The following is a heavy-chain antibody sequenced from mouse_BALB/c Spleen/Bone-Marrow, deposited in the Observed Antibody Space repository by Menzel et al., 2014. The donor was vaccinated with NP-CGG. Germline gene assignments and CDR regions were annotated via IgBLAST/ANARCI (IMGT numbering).Heavy chain of an antibody. J-gene: IGHJ3*01. CDR1: GYTFTDYN. CDR2: IYPYNGGT. CDR3: ARRFITTAAWFAY. V-gene: IGHV1S29*02. D-gene: IGHD1-2*01. Sequence: EVQVVESGPELVKPGASVKISCKASGYTFTDYNMHWVQQGHGKSLEWIGYIYPYNGGTGYNQKFKSKATLTVDNSSSTAYMELRSLTSEDSAVYYCARRFITTAAWFAYWGQGTLVTVSA.